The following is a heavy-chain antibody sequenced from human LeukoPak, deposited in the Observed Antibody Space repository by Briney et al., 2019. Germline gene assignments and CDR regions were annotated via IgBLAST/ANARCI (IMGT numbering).Heavy chain of an antibody. V-gene: IGHV4-4*07. Sequence: PSETLSLTCTVSGGSISSFYWSWIRQPAGKGLEWIGRIYSSGNTNYNPSLKSRVTMSVDTSKNQFSLKLSSVTAADTAVYYCARVRGSYLHYYYYMDVWGKGTTVTVSS. CDR2: IYSSGNT. CDR3: ARVRGSYLHYYYYMDV. CDR1: GGSISSFY. D-gene: IGHD1-26*01. J-gene: IGHJ6*03.